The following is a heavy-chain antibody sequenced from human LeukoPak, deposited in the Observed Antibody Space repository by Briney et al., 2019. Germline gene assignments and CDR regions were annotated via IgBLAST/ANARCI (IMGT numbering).Heavy chain of an antibody. CDR2: IYTSGST. V-gene: IGHV4-4*07. J-gene: IGHJ5*02. CDR3: ARDYPRDELRRWFDP. CDR1: GGSISGYY. D-gene: IGHD1-7*01. Sequence: NPSETLSLTCTVSGGSISGYYWSWIRQPAGKGLEWIGRIYTSGSTNYNPSLKSRVTMSVDTSKNQFSLKLSSVTAADTAVYYCARDYPRDELRRWFDPWGQGTLVTVSS.